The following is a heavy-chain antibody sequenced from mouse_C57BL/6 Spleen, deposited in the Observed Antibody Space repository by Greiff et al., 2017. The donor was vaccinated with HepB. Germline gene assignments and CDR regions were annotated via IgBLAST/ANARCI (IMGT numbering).Heavy chain of an antibody. V-gene: IGHV1-82*01. J-gene: IGHJ4*01. Sequence: QVQLQQSGPELVKPGASVKISCKASGYAFSSSWMNWVKQRPGKGLEWIGRIYPGDGDTNYNGKFKGKATLTADKSSSTAYMQLSSLTSEDSAVYFCARSLYPYYFDYWGQGTSVTVSS. CDR3: ARSLYPYYFDY. D-gene: IGHD1-1*01. CDR2: IYPGDGDT. CDR1: GYAFSSSW.